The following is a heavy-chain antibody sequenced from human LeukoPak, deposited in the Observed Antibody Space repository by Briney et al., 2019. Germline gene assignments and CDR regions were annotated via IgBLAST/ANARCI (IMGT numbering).Heavy chain of an antibody. CDR3: ARDRITMVRGVVGYMDV. V-gene: IGHV3-21*01. Sequence: GGSLRLSCAASGFTFSSYSMNWVRQAPGKGLEWVSSISSSSSYIYYADSVKGRFTISRDNAKNSLYLQMSSLRAEDTAVYYCARDRITMVRGVVGYMDVWGKGTTVTVSS. J-gene: IGHJ6*03. CDR2: ISSSSSYI. CDR1: GFTFSSYS. D-gene: IGHD3-10*01.